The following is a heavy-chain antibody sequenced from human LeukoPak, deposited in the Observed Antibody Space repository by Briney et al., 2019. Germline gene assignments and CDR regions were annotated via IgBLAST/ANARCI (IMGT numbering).Heavy chain of an antibody. V-gene: IGHV4-39*01. J-gene: IGHJ4*02. Sequence: PSETLSLTCTVSGGSFSSSSYFWAWIRQPPGKGLEWIASITTSGKTYYNPSLRSRVSISSDASKNQFSLRLTSVTAADSAMYYCAIPPPRRSSEWYPFDYWGQGSLVTVSS. CDR2: ITTSGKT. D-gene: IGHD6-19*01. CDR3: AIPPPRRSSEWYPFDY. CDR1: GGSFSSSSYF.